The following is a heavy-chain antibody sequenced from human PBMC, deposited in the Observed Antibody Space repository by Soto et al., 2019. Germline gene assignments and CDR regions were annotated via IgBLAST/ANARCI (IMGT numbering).Heavy chain of an antibody. Sequence: GGSLRLSCAASGFTVNDNYMSWVRQAPGKGLEWVSVIYSGGSTYYADSVKGRFTISRDNSKNTLYLQMNSLRAEDTAVYYCAKGVLSLVVVPANYGMGVWGQGTTVTVSS. CDR2: IYSGGST. V-gene: IGHV3-53*01. D-gene: IGHD2-15*01. CDR1: GFTVNDNY. J-gene: IGHJ6*02. CDR3: AKGVLSLVVVPANYGMGV.